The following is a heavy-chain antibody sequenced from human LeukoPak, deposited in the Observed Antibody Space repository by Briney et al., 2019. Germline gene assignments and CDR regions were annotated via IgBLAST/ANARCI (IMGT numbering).Heavy chain of an antibody. D-gene: IGHD3-22*01. CDR1: GFTFSSYW. J-gene: IGHJ3*02. V-gene: IGHV3-7*04. Sequence: PGGSLRLSCAASGFTFSSYWMSWVRQAPGKGLEWVANIKQDGSKKYYVDSVKSRFTISRDNAKNSLYLQMNSLRAEDTAVYYCARDSSGYYYPDAFDIWGQGTMVTVSS. CDR3: ARDSSGYYYPDAFDI. CDR2: IKQDGSKK.